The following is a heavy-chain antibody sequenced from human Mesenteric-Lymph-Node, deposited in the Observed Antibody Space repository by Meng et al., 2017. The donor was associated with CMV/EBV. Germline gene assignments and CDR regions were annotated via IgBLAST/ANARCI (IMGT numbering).Heavy chain of an antibody. CDR1: GFTFSSYS. CDR2: INNDETTT. Sequence: GGSLRLSCAASGFTFSSYSMNWVRQAPGKGLVWVSRINNDETTTTYADSVKGRFTISRDNAKNTLFLQMNSLRAEDTAVYYCAREGLGLTYYYYGMDVWGQGTTVTVSS. D-gene: IGHD4/OR15-4a*01. V-gene: IGHV3-74*01. J-gene: IGHJ6*02. CDR3: AREGLGLTYYYYGMDV.